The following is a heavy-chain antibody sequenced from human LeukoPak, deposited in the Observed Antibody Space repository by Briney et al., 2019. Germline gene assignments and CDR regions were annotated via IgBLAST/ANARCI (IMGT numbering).Heavy chain of an antibody. CDR2: ISSSSYI. D-gene: IGHD3-22*01. J-gene: IGHJ4*02. V-gene: IGHV3-21*01. CDR1: GFTFSSYS. Sequence: GGSLRLSCAASGFTFSSYSMNWVRQAPGKGLEWVSSISSSSYIYYADSVKGRFTISRDNAKNSLYLQMNSLRAEDTAVYYCASEIYYYDSKRGEFDYWGQGTLVTVSS. CDR3: ASEIYYYDSKRGEFDY.